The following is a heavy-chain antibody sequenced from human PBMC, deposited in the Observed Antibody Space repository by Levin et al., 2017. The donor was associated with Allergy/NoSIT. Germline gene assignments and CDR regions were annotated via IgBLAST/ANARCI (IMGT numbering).Heavy chain of an antibody. V-gene: IGHV4-31*03. CDR1: GGSISSGGYY. CDR3: ARDAPYSSSWGRNGYYYYGMDV. Sequence: SETLSLTCTVSGGSISSGGYYWSWIRQHPGTGLEWIGYIYYSGSTYYNPSLKSRVTISVDTSKNQFSLKLSSVTAADTAVYYCARDAPYSSSWGRNGYYYYGMDVWGQGTTVTVSS. J-gene: IGHJ6*02. D-gene: IGHD6-13*01. CDR2: IYYSGST.